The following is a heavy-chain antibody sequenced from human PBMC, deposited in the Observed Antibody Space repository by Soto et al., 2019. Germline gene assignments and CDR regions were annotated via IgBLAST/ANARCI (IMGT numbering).Heavy chain of an antibody. CDR1: GFPFGENA. CDR3: AKDRGSGSYWVGYYYYYFGMDV. Sequence: GGSLRLSCAASGFPFGENAMSWVRQAPGKGLEWVSGISDSGATTYYADSVRGRFTISRDNSKNTLYLQMKSLRAEDSASYYCAKDRGSGSYWVGYYYYYFGMDVWGQGTTVTVSS. V-gene: IGHV3-23*01. CDR2: ISDSGATT. J-gene: IGHJ6*02. D-gene: IGHD3-10*01.